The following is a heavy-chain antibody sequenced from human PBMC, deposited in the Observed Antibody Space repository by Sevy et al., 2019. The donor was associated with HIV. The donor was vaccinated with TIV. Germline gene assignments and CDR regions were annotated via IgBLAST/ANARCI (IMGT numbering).Heavy chain of an antibody. CDR3: TRNGGAFDNGFDP. Sequence: GWSLRLSCTASGFTFSSYDMNWVRQAPGKGLEWVSKISSSGSSIDYADSVKGRFTMSRDNAKNSLNLQMNSLRAEDTALYYCTRNGGAFDNGFDPWGQGTLVTVSS. CDR1: GFTFSSYD. D-gene: IGHD2-8*01. V-gene: IGHV3-48*03. CDR2: ISSSGSSI. J-gene: IGHJ5*02.